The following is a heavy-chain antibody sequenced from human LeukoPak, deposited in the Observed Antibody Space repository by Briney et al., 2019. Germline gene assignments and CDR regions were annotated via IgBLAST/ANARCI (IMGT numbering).Heavy chain of an antibody. CDR2: IYYSGST. D-gene: IGHD5-18*01. V-gene: IGHV4-59*01. J-gene: IGHJ4*02. Sequence: SEILSLTCTVSGGSISSYYWSWIRQPPGKGLEWIGYIYYSGSTNYNPSLKSRVTISVDTSKNQFSLKLSSVTAADTAVYYCARDGYSYGSPLDYWGQGTLVTVSS. CDR1: GGSISSYY. CDR3: ARDGYSYGSPLDY.